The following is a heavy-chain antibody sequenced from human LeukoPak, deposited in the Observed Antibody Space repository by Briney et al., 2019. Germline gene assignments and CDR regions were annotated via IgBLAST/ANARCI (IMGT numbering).Heavy chain of an antibody. CDR3: TTDAYYYGSGTADY. V-gene: IGHV3-15*01. Sequence: GGSLRLSCAASGFTFSNAWMSWVRQAPGKGLEWVGRIKSKTDGGTTDYAAPVKGRFTISRDDSKNTLYLQMNSLKTEDTAVYYCTTDAYYYGSGTADYWGQGTLVTVSS. J-gene: IGHJ4*02. CDR1: GFTFSNAW. CDR2: IKSKTDGGTT. D-gene: IGHD3-10*01.